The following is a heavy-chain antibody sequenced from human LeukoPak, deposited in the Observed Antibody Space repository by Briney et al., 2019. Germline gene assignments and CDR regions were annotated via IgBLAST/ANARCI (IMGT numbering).Heavy chain of an antibody. D-gene: IGHD5-12*01. CDR2: IYHSGST. CDR3: ARARGFNWFDP. CDR1: GGSISSSNW. Sequence: SGTLSLTCAVSGGSISSSNWWSWVRQPPGKGLEWIGEIYHSGSTNYNPSLKSRVTISVDTSKNQFSLKLSSVTAADTAVYYCARARGFNWFDPWGQGTLVTVSS. V-gene: IGHV4-4*02. J-gene: IGHJ5*02.